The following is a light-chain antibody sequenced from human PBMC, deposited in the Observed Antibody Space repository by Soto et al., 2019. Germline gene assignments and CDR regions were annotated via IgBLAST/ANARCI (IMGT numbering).Light chain of an antibody. CDR2: WAS. J-gene: IGKJ1*01. CDR3: QQCYSTPRT. CDR1: QSVLYSSNNKNY. V-gene: IGKV4-1*01. Sequence: DIVMTQSPDSLAVSLGERATINCKSSQSVLYSSNNKNYLTWYQQKPGQPPKVLIYWASTRESGVPDRFSGTGSGTDFTLTIRRLQAEDVAVSSCQQCYSTPRTFGQGTKVEIK.